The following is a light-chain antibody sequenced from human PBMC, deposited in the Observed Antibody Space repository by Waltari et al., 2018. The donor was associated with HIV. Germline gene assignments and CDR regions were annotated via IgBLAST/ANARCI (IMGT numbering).Light chain of an antibody. CDR3: AAWDYSLNGWV. Sequence: QSVLTQPPSASGTPGQRVTISCSGSSSNIGSNTVNWYQQLPGTAPKLLIYSNNLRPSGVPDLFSCSKSGTSASLAISGLQSDVEAAFYFAAWDYSLNGWVFGGGTKLTVL. CDR1: SSNIGSNT. CDR2: SNN. J-gene: IGLJ3*02. V-gene: IGLV1-44*01.